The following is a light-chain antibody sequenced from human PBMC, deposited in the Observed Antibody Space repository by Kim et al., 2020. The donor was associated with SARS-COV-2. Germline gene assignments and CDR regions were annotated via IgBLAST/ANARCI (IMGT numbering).Light chain of an antibody. Sequence: SPGDRATLSGRASQSVSSYLAWYQQKPGQAPRLLIYDASNRATGIPARFSGSGSGTDFTLTISSLEPEDFAVYYCQQRSNWPPLTFGGGTKVDIK. J-gene: IGKJ4*01. V-gene: IGKV3-11*01. CDR1: QSVSSY. CDR3: QQRSNWPPLT. CDR2: DAS.